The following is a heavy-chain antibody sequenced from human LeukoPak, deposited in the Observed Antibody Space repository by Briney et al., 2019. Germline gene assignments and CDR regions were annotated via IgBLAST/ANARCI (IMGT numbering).Heavy chain of an antibody. CDR3: ARDIRYYYDSSGYPYYYYYMDV. CDR2: IYSGGST. Sequence: GGSLRLSCAASGITFSTYWMSWVRQAPGKGLEWVSVIYSGGSTYYADSVKGRFTISRDNSKNTLYLQMNSLRAEDTAVYYCARDIRYYYDSSGYPYYYYYMDVWGKGTTVTVSS. J-gene: IGHJ6*03. D-gene: IGHD3-22*01. V-gene: IGHV3-53*01. CDR1: GITFSTYW.